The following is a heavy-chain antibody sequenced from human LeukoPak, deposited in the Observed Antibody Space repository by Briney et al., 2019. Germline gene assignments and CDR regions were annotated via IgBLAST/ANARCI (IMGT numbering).Heavy chain of an antibody. D-gene: IGHD6-13*01. V-gene: IGHV3-9*03. CDR2: ISWNSGSI. Sequence: GGSLRLSCVASGFTFDDYAMHWVRQAPGKGLEWVSGISWNSGSIGYADSVKGRFTISRDNAKNSLYLQMNSLRAGDMALYYCAKGISSSWYFPFDPWGQGTLVTVSS. CDR3: AKGISSSWYFPFDP. J-gene: IGHJ5*02. CDR1: GFTFDDYA.